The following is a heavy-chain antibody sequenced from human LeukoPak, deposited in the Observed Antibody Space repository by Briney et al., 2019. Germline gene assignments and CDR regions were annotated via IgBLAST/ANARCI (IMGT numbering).Heavy chain of an antibody. CDR3: ARVLNPGYSSSIDY. CDR1: GYTFTGYY. V-gene: IGHV1-2*06. Sequence: ASVKVSCKASGYTFTGYYMHWVRQVPGQGLEWMGRINPNSGGTNYAQKFQGRVTMTRDTSISTAYMELSRLRSDDTAVYYCARVLNPGYSSSIDYWGQGTLVTVSS. J-gene: IGHJ4*02. D-gene: IGHD6-6*01. CDR2: INPNSGGT.